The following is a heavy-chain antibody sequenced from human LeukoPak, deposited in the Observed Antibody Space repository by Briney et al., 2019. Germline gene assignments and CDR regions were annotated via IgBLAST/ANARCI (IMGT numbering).Heavy chain of an antibody. J-gene: IGHJ4*02. CDR3: ARGRYRIAVARTRYFDY. D-gene: IGHD6-19*01. V-gene: IGHV4-30-4*01. Sequence: SETLSLTCTVSGGSISSGDYYWSWIRQPPGKGLEWIGYIYYSGSTYYNPSLKSRVTISVDTSKNQFSLKLSSVTAADTAVYYCARGRYRIAVARTRYFDYWGQGTLVTVSS. CDR2: IYYSGST. CDR1: GGSISSGDYY.